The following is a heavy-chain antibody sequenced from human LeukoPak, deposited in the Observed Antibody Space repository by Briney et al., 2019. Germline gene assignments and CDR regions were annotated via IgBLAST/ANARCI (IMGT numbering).Heavy chain of an antibody. Sequence: SETLSLTCTVSGGSISSSSYYWSWIRQPPGKGLEWIGEIIHSGSTNYNPSLKSRVTISVDTSKNQFSLKLSSVTAADTAVYYCARAKYYYDSSGYHYFDYWGQGTLVTVSS. V-gene: IGHV4-39*07. J-gene: IGHJ4*02. D-gene: IGHD3-22*01. CDR3: ARAKYYYDSSGYHYFDY. CDR2: IIHSGST. CDR1: GGSISSSSYY.